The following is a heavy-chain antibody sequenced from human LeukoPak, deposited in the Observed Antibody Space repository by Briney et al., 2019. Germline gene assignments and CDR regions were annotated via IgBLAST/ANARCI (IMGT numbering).Heavy chain of an antibody. CDR3: ARDRVATFYWYFDL. D-gene: IGHD5-12*01. CDR2: IYTSGST. CDR1: GGSISSGSYY. Sequence: KASETLSLTCTVSGGSISSGSYYWSWIRQPAGKGLEWIGRIYTSGSTNYNPSLKSRVTISVDTSKNQLSLKLSSVTAADTAVYYCARDRVATFYWYFDLWGRGTLVTVSS. V-gene: IGHV4-61*02. J-gene: IGHJ2*01.